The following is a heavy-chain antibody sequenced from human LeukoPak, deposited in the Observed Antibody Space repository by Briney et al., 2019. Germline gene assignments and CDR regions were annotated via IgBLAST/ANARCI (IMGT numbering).Heavy chain of an antibody. CDR3: ARDLGYSYGNYFDY. CDR1: GFTFSSYA. CDR2: ISGSGGST. V-gene: IGHV3-23*01. D-gene: IGHD5-18*01. J-gene: IGHJ4*02. Sequence: GGSLRLSCAASGFTFSSYAMSWVRQAPGKGLEWVSAISGSGGSTYYADSVKGRFTISRDNSKNTLYLQMNSLRAEDTAVYYCARDLGYSYGNYFDYWGQGTLVTVSS.